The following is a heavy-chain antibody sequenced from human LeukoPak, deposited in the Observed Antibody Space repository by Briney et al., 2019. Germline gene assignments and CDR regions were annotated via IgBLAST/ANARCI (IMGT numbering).Heavy chain of an antibody. Sequence: PSETLSLTCTVSGGSISSSSYYWGWIRQPPGKGLEWIGSIYYSGSTYYNPSLKSRVTISVDTSKNQFSLKLSSVSAADTAVYYCARYPRGSYENQSDYWGQGTLVTVSS. CDR3: ARYPRGSYENQSDY. CDR2: IYYSGST. CDR1: GGSISSSSYY. J-gene: IGHJ4*02. V-gene: IGHV4-39*01. D-gene: IGHD1-26*01.